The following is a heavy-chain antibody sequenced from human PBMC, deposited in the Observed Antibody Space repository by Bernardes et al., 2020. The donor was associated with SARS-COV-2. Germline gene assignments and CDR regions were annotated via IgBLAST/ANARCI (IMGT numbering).Heavy chain of an antibody. D-gene: IGHD1-26*01. V-gene: IGHV4-61*01. Sequence: SETLSLTCAVSGYSVSSGSYYWSWIRQPPGKGLEWIGYIYYSGSTNYNPSLKSRVTISVDTSKNQFSLKLSSVTAADTAVYYCARGSGTYGDYWGQGTLVTVSS. CDR3: ARGSGTYGDY. CDR1: GYSVSSGSYY. J-gene: IGHJ4*02. CDR2: IYYSGST.